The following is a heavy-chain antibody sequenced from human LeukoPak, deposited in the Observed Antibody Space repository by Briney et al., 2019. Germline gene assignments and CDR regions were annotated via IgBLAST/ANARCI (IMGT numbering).Heavy chain of an antibody. CDR3: ARDFDSKSTYFDY. D-gene: IGHD2-21*01. CDR1: GGSLSNYY. J-gene: IGHJ4*02. CDR2: IYYSGTT. V-gene: IGHV4-59*01. Sequence: PSETLSLTCTVSGGSLSNYYWNWLRQPPGKGLEWIGYIYYSGTTNYNPSLKSRVTMSLDTSKNQFSLRVTSVTAADTAVYYCARDFDSKSTYFDYWGQGTLVTVSS.